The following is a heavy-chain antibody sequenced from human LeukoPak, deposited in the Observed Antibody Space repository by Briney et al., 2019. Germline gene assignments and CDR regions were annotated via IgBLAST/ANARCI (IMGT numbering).Heavy chain of an antibody. CDR1: GGSISSYY. V-gene: IGHV4-59*01. D-gene: IGHD6-13*01. CDR2: IYYSGST. CDR3: ARVLAAAGRRYYFDY. Sequence: MTSETLSLTCTVSGGSISSYYWSWIRQPPGKGLEWIGYIYYSGSTNYNPSLKSRVTISVDTSKNQFSLKLSSVTAADTAVYYCARVLAAAGRRYYFDYWGQGTLVTVSS. J-gene: IGHJ4*02.